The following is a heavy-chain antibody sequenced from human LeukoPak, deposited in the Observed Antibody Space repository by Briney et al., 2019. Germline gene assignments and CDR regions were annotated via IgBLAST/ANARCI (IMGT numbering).Heavy chain of an antibody. Sequence: SETLSLTCTVSGASISTYFWNWIRQPPGRGLEWIGSIYYSGSTNYNPSLKSRVTISVDTSKDQFSLRLTSLTAADTAVYYCARARSGWSFDYWGHGTLVTVSS. CDR2: IYYSGST. D-gene: IGHD6-19*01. J-gene: IGHJ4*01. CDR3: ARARSGWSFDY. CDR1: GASISTYF. V-gene: IGHV4-59*13.